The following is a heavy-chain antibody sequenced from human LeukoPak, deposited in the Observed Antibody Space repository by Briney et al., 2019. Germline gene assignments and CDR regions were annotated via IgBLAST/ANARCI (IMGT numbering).Heavy chain of an antibody. D-gene: IGHD3-10*01. CDR3: ARDSGTTGEVKFDP. V-gene: IGHV4-4*07. CDR1: GGSISSYY. Sequence: SETLSLTCTVSGGSISSYYWSWIRQPAGTALEWIGRIYTSGTITYNPSLKSRVTMSVDMSKNQFCLKLSSVTAADTAVYYCARDSGTTGEVKFDPWGQGTLVTVSS. CDR2: IYTSGTI. J-gene: IGHJ5*02.